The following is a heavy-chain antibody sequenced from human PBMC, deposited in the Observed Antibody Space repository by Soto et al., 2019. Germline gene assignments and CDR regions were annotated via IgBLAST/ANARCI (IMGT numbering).Heavy chain of an antibody. CDR1: GGSVTSRSYY. V-gene: IGHV4-61*01. Sequence: QVQLQESGPGLVRPSETLSLTCTVSGGSVTSRSYYWSWIRQPPGKGLEWIGYISTTGSTNDNPSLKGRVTISLDTSKNQFSLKLSSVTAADTAVYYCATIGIVGATSVDYWGQGTLVTVSS. D-gene: IGHD1-26*01. CDR2: ISTTGST. J-gene: IGHJ4*02. CDR3: ATIGIVGATSVDY.